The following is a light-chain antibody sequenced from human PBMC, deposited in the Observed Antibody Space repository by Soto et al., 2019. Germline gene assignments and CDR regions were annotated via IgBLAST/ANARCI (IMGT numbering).Light chain of an antibody. V-gene: IGLV2-14*01. CDR3: SSYKSRSNLV. CDR2: EVT. Sequence: QSVLTQPASVSGSPGQSITISCTGTSSDVGGYNYVSWYQQHPGKAPKLMIYEVTNRPSGVSNRFSGSKSGNTASLTISGLQAEDEADYYCSSYKSRSNLVFATGTKVTVL. CDR1: SSDVGGYNY. J-gene: IGLJ1*01.